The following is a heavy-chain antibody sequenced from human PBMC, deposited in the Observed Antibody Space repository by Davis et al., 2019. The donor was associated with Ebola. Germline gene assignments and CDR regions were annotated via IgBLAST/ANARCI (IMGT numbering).Heavy chain of an antibody. J-gene: IGHJ4*02. CDR3: ASGWLRSKFDY. CDR1: GDSVSTAG. V-gene: IGHV6-1*01. Sequence: HSQTLSLTCAISGDSVSTAGWNWIRKSPSRGLEWLGRTYYKSKWYNDYAASVKSRITINPDTSKNQFSLQLNSVTPEDTAVYYCASGWLRSKFDYWGRGTLVTVSS. D-gene: IGHD5-12*01. CDR2: TYYKSKWYN.